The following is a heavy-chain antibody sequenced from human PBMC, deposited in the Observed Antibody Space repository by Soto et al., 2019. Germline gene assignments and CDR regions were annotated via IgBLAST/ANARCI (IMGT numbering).Heavy chain of an antibody. CDR3: AKDGFFYSSSWYGGEH. J-gene: IGHJ1*01. CDR1: GFTFSSYG. CDR2: ISYDGSNK. D-gene: IGHD6-13*01. V-gene: IGHV3-30*18. Sequence: QVQLVESGGGVVQPGRSLRLSCAASGFTFSSYGMHWVRQAPGKGLEWVAVISYDGSNKYYADSVKGRFTISRDNSKNTLYLQMNRLRAEDTAVYYCAKDGFFYSSSWYGGEHWGQGTLVTVSS.